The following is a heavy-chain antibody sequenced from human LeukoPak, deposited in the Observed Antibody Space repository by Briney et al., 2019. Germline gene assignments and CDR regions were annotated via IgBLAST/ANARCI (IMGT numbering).Heavy chain of an antibody. V-gene: IGHV3-53*01. CDR1: GLTVSTNH. Sequence: GGSLRLSCAASGLTVSTNHLSWVRQAPGKGLEWVSVMYSGGSTYYADSVKGRFTISRDNSINTLYLQMNSLRAEDTAVYYCARDSSSYYFDYWGQGTLVTVSS. CDR2: MYSGGST. CDR3: ARDSSSYYFDY. J-gene: IGHJ4*02. D-gene: IGHD6-6*01.